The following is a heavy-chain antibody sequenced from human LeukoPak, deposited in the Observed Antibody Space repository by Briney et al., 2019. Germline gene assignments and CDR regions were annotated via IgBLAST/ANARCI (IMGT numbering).Heavy chain of an antibody. CDR2: IYHSGST. V-gene: IGHV4-30-2*01. CDR3: ARLVDTAANWFDP. CDR1: GGSISSGGYS. J-gene: IGHJ5*02. Sequence: SETLSLTCAVSGGSISSGGYSWSWIRQPPGKGLEWIGYIYHSGSTYYNPSLKSRVTISVDRSKNQFSLKLSSVTAADTAVYYRARLVDTAANWFDPWGQGTLVTVSS. D-gene: IGHD5-18*01.